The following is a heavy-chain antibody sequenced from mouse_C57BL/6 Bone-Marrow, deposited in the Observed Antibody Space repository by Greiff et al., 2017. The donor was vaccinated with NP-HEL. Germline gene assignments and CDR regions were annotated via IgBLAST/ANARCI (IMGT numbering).Heavy chain of an antibody. D-gene: IGHD4-1*01. V-gene: IGHV1-69*01. CDR1: GYTFTSYW. J-gene: IGHJ4*01. Sequence: QVQLQQPGAELVMPGASVKLSCKASGYTFTSYWMHWVKQRPGQGLEWIGELDPSDSYTNYNQKFKGKSTLTVDKSSSTAYMQLSSLTSEDSAVYYCARKLGPLYAMDYWGQGTSVTVSS. CDR3: ARKLGPLYAMDY. CDR2: LDPSDSYT.